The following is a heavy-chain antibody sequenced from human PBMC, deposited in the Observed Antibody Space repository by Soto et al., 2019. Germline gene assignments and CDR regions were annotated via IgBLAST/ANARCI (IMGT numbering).Heavy chain of an antibody. V-gene: IGHV3-48*02. D-gene: IGHD1-26*01. J-gene: IGHJ6*02. CDR3: ARGGAGRIFYYYYGMDV. CDR2: ISSSSTI. CDR1: GFTFSSYS. Sequence: GSLRLSCAASGFTFSSYSMNWVRQAPGKGLEWVSYISSSSTIYYADSVKGRFTISRDNAKNSLYLQMNSLRDEDTAVYYCARGGAGRIFYYYYGMDVWGQGTTVTSP.